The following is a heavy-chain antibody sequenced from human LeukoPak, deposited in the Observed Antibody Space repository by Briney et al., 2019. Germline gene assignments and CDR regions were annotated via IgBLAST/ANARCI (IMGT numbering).Heavy chain of an antibody. J-gene: IGHJ4*02. D-gene: IGHD3-22*01. CDR1: GGSISSYY. Sequence: SETLSLTCTVSGGSISSYYWSWIRQPPGKGLEWIGYIYYSGTTNYNPSLKSRVTISVDTSRNQFSLKLSSVTAADTAVYYCARGEYYYDSSGYTDYWGQGTLVTVSS. CDR3: ARGEYYYDSSGYTDY. CDR2: IYYSGTT. V-gene: IGHV4-59*12.